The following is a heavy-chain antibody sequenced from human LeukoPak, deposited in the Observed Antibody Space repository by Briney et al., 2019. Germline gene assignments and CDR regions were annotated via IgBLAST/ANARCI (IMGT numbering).Heavy chain of an antibody. CDR2: FDPEDGQT. Sequence: GAPVKVSCKVSGYTLTELSMHWVRQAPGKGLEWMGGFDPEDGQTIYAQKFQGRVTMTEDTSTDTAYMELSSLRSEDTAVYYCATAHARTGYCSGGSCYPFDYWGQGTLVTVSS. V-gene: IGHV1-24*01. D-gene: IGHD2-15*01. CDR1: GYTLTELS. J-gene: IGHJ4*02. CDR3: ATAHARTGYCSGGSCYPFDY.